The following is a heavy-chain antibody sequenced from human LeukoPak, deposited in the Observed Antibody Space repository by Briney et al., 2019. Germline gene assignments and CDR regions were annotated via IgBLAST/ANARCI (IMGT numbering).Heavy chain of an antibody. CDR2: INQDGSEK. Sequence: PGGSLRLSCAASGFTFSAYWMNWVRQAPGKGLEWVANINQDGSEKYYVDSVKGRFTISRDNAKNSLYLQMNSLRAEDTAVYYCARGGAARLFDYWGQGTLVTVSS. D-gene: IGHD6-6*01. J-gene: IGHJ4*02. CDR1: GFTFSAYW. CDR3: ARGGAARLFDY. V-gene: IGHV3-7*01.